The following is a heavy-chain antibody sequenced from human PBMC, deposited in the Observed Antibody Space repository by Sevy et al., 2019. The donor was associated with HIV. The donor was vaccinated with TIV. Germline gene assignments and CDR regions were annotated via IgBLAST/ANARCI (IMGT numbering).Heavy chain of an antibody. CDR2: IYYNGRT. CDR3: ERLTIFRVLTDNWFDP. Sequence: SETLSLTCTVSGGSISNNNYYWVWIRQPPGKGLEWIGSIYYNGRTYYNPSLKSRVTIYVDTSKNKFSLRLTSVTAADTAVYYCERLTIFRVLTDNWFDPWGQGTLVTVSS. J-gene: IGHJ5*02. D-gene: IGHD3-3*01. V-gene: IGHV4-39*01. CDR1: GGSISNNNYY.